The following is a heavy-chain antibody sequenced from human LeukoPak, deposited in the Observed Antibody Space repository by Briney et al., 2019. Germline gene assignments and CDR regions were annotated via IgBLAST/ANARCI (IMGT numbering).Heavy chain of an antibody. D-gene: IGHD3-3*01. V-gene: IGHV3-43*02. CDR3: AKVAPYYDFWSGYYNYYYYGMDV. J-gene: IGHJ6*02. CDR2: ISGDGGST. Sequence: GGSLRLSCAASGFTFDDYAMHWVRQVPGKGLEWVSLISGDGGSTYYADSVKGRFTISRDNSKNSLYLQMNSLRTEDTALYYCAKVAPYYDFWSGYYNYYYYGMDVWGQGTTVTVSS. CDR1: GFTFDDYA.